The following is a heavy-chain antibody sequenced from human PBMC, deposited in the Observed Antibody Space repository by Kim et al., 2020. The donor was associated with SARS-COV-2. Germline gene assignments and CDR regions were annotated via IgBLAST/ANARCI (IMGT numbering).Heavy chain of an antibody. V-gene: IGHV3-48*02. CDR1: GFTFSSYS. Sequence: GGSLRLSCAASGFTFSSYSMNWVRQAPGKGLEWVSYISSSSSTIYYADSVKGRFTISRDNAKNSLYLQMNSLRDEDTAVYYCARGFYDILTGLNYYYYGMDVWGQGTTVTVSS. J-gene: IGHJ6*02. CDR2: ISSSSSTI. CDR3: ARGFYDILTGLNYYYYGMDV. D-gene: IGHD3-9*01.